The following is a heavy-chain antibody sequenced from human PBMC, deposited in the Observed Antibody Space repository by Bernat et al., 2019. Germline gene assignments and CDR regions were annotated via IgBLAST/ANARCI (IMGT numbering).Heavy chain of an antibody. J-gene: IGHJ5*02. V-gene: IGHV1-18*01. CDR1: GYTFTSDG. CDR2: ISAYNGNT. CDR3: ARDNVTRSWFGEIWRGENWLDP. D-gene: IGHD3-10*01. Sequence: QFQLVQSGAEVKKPGASVKVSCKASGYTFTSDGISWVRQAPGQGLEWMGWISAYNGNTNYAQRLQGRVTMTTDTSTSTAYMERRSMRSDETCMYDCARDNVTRSWFGEIWRGENWLDPWGQGTLVTVSS.